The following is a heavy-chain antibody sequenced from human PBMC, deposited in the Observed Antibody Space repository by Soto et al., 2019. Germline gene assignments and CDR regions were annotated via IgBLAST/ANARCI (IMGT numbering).Heavy chain of an antibody. V-gene: IGHV5-51*01. Sequence: PGESLKISFKGFGYTFTNYLIGWVRQMPGKGPEWMGIIYPGDSDTKYNPSFQGQVTISADKSITTTYLQWSSLKASDTAIYYCAASIFYYGMDVWGQGTTVTVCS. CDR3: AASIFYYGMDV. CDR1: GYTFTNYL. J-gene: IGHJ6*02. CDR2: IYPGDSDT.